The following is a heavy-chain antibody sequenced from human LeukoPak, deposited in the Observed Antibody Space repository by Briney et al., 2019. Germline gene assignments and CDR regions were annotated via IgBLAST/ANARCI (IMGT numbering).Heavy chain of an antibody. CDR2: INHSGST. CDR3: ARVVVVITTYNWFDP. Sequence: PSETLSLTCAVYGGSFSGYYWSWIRQPPGKGLEWIGEINHSGSTNYNPSLKSRVTISVDTSKNQFSLKLSSVTAADTAVYYCARVVVVITTYNWFDPWGQGTLVTVSS. CDR1: GGSFSGYY. D-gene: IGHD3-22*01. J-gene: IGHJ5*02. V-gene: IGHV4-34*01.